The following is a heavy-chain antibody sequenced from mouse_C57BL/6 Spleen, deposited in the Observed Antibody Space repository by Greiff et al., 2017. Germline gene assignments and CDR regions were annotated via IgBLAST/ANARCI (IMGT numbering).Heavy chain of an antibody. CDR2: INPSSGYT. CDR1: GYTFTSYW. D-gene: IGHD1-1*01. Sequence: VQGVESGAELAKPGASVKLSCKASGYTFTSYWMHWVKQRPGQGLEWIGYINPSSGYTKYNQKFKDKATLTADKSSSTAYMQLSSLTYEDSAVYYCARRTNSLNYGFDYWGQGTTLTVSS. V-gene: IGHV1-7*01. CDR3: ARRTNSLNYGFDY. J-gene: IGHJ2*01.